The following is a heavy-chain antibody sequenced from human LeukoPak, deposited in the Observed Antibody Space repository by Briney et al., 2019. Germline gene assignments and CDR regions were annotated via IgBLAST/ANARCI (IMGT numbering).Heavy chain of an antibody. D-gene: IGHD3-22*01. CDR3: AKDWGTYYFAASGYAVES. Sequence: PGGSLRLSCAASGFPFSSYGMHWVRQAPGKGLGWVAVISYDGSNKYYADSVKGRFTISRDNSKNTLYLQMNSLRAEDTAVYYCAKDWGTYYFAASGYAVESWGQGTLVTVSS. J-gene: IGHJ4*02. CDR2: ISYDGSNK. V-gene: IGHV3-30*18. CDR1: GFPFSSYG.